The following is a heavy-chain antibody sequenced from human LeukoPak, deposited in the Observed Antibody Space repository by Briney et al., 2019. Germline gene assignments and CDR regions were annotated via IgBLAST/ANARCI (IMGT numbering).Heavy chain of an antibody. CDR1: GGSISSYY. J-gene: IGHJ6*02. CDR3: ARMGHTQPVDIVATMFNGMDV. V-gene: IGHV4-59*08. D-gene: IGHD5-12*01. CDR2: IYYSGST. Sequence: SETLSLTCAVSGGSISSYYWSWIRQPPGKGLEWIGYIYYSGSTNYNPSLKSRVTISVDTSKNQFSLKLSSVTAADTAVYYCARMGHTQPVDIVATMFNGMDVWGQGTTVTVSS.